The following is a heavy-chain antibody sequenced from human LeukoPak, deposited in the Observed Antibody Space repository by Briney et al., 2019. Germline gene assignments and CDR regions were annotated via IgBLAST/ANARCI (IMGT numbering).Heavy chain of an antibody. D-gene: IGHD6-13*01. CDR1: GGTFSSYA. V-gene: IGHV1-69*04. CDR3: ARANHSSSWYGGTDHFDY. Sequence: GASVKVSCKASGGTFSSYAISWVRQAPGQGLEWMGRIIPILGIANYAQKFQGRVTITADKSTSTAYMELSSLRSEDTAVYYCARANHSSSWYGGTDHFDYWGQGTLVTVSS. J-gene: IGHJ4*02. CDR2: IIPILGIA.